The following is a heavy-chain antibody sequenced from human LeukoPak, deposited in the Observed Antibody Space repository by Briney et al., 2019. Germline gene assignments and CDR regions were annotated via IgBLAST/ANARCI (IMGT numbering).Heavy chain of an antibody. CDR2: IKQDGSEK. CDR1: GFTFSSYW. V-gene: IGHV3-7*03. CDR3: ARDRGRLLVPKYYYYGMDV. Sequence: GGSLRLSCAASGFTFSSYWMSWVRQAPGKGLEWVANIKQDGSEKYYVDSVKGRFTIPRDNAKNSLYLQMNSLRAEDTTVYYCARDRGRLLVPKYYYYGMDVWGQGTTVTVSS. D-gene: IGHD2-8*02. J-gene: IGHJ6*02.